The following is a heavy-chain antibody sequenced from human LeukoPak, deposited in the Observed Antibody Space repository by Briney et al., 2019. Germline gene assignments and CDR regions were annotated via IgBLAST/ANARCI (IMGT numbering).Heavy chain of an antibody. J-gene: IGHJ3*02. Sequence: GGSLRLSCAASGFTFDDYGMSWVRQAPGKGLEWVSGINWNGGSTGYADSVKGRFTISRDNAKNSLYLQVSSLRAEDTAWYYCARGQNYYGSGSQTLDIWGQGTMVTVSS. D-gene: IGHD3-10*01. V-gene: IGHV3-20*04. CDR2: INWNGGST. CDR1: GFTFDDYG. CDR3: ARGQNYYGSGSQTLDI.